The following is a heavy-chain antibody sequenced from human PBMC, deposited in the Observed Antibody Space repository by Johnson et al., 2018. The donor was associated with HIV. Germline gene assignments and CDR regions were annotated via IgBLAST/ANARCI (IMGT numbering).Heavy chain of an antibody. CDR2: ISSSGSTI. CDR1: GLTFSDYD. J-gene: IGHJ3*02. D-gene: IGHD1-14*01. V-gene: IGHV3-11*04. Sequence: QVQLVESGGGLVKPGGSLRLSCAASGLTFSDYDMSWIRQAPGKGLEWVSYISSSGSTIYYADSVEGRFTISRDNAKNSLYLQMNSLRADDTAVYYCARSRQVGTPDAFDIWGQGTMVTVSS. CDR3: ARSRQVGTPDAFDI.